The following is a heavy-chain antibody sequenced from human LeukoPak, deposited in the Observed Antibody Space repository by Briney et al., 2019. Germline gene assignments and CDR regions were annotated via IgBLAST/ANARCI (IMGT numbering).Heavy chain of an antibody. Sequence: SETLSLTCVVSGYSISSGYYWGWIRQPPGKGLEWIGSIYHSGSIYYNPSLKSRVTISVDTSKNQFSLKLSSVTAADTAVYYCARIPIWSGYYTGIWPYYFDYWGQGTLVTVSS. CDR3: ARIPIWSGYYTGIWPYYFDY. J-gene: IGHJ4*02. V-gene: IGHV4-38-2*01. D-gene: IGHD3-3*01. CDR1: GYSISSGYY. CDR2: IYHSGSI.